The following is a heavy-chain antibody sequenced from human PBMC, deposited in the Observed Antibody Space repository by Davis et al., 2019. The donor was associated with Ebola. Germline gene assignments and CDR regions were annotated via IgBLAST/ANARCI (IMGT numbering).Heavy chain of an antibody. CDR2: IYYSGST. Sequence: PSETLSLTCTVSGGSISSYYWSWIRQPPGKGLEWIGYIYYSGSTNYNPSLKSRVTISIDTSKNQFSLKLSSVTAADTAVYYCARYCISTSCSHDYYYYYGMDVWGQGTTVTVSS. V-gene: IGHV4-59*01. D-gene: IGHD2-2*01. J-gene: IGHJ6*02. CDR3: ARYCISTSCSHDYYYYYGMDV. CDR1: GGSISSYY.